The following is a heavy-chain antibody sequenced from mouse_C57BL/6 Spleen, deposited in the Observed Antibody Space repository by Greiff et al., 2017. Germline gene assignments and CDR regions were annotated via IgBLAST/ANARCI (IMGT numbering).Heavy chain of an antibody. V-gene: IGHV1-69*01. Sequence: QVQLQQPGAELVMPGASVKLSCKASGYTFTSYWMHWVKQRPGQGLEWIGEIDPSDSYTNYNQKFKGKSTWTVDKSSSTAYMQLSSLTSEDSAVYYCARQGDGYPFANWGQGTLVTVSA. CDR3: ARQGDGYPFAN. CDR2: IDPSDSYT. D-gene: IGHD2-3*01. J-gene: IGHJ3*01. CDR1: GYTFTSYW.